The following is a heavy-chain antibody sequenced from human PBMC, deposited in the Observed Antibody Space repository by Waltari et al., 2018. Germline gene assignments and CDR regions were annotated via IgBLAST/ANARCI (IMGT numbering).Heavy chain of an antibody. D-gene: IGHD1-1*01. CDR2: RNPNSGST. CDR3: ARGRGSQLGPTLYWYFDL. CDR1: GYTFTSYD. V-gene: IGHV1-8*01. Sequence: QVQLVQSGAEVKKPGASVKVSCKASGYTFTSYDINWVRQATGQGLEWMGWRNPNSGSTGYAQKFQGRVTMTRNTSISTAYMELSSLRSEDTAVYYCARGRGSQLGPTLYWYFDLWGRGTLVTVSS. J-gene: IGHJ2*01.